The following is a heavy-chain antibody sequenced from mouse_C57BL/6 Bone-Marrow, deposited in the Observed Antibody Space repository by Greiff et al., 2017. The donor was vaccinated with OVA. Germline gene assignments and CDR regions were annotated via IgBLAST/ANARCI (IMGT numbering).Heavy chain of an antibody. D-gene: IGHD1-1*01. CDR1: GYTFTSYW. CDR3: AREGAFITTVVRYFDY. V-gene: IGHV1-53*01. Sequence: QVQLQQPGTELVKPGASVKLSCKASGYTFTSYWMHWVKQRPGQGLEWIGNINPSNGGTNYNEKFKSKATLTVDKSSSTAYMQLSSLTSEDSAVYYGAREGAFITTVVRYFDYWGQGTTLTVSS. J-gene: IGHJ2*01. CDR2: INPSNGGT.